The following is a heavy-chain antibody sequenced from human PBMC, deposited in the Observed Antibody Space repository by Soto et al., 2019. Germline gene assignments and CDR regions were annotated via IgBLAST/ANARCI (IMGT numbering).Heavy chain of an antibody. Sequence: GGSLRLSCALSGFDSSYYWIQWFRQSPGRGLEWVSRIDPDGTTTNYADSVKGRFSVSRDNAKKTVYLEMNSLTADDTALYYCARGPRPSSAGTGAYWGQGTLVTVSS. V-gene: IGHV3-74*01. J-gene: IGHJ1*01. CDR2: IDPDGTTT. CDR1: GFDSSYYW. D-gene: IGHD6-19*01. CDR3: ARGPRPSSAGTGAY.